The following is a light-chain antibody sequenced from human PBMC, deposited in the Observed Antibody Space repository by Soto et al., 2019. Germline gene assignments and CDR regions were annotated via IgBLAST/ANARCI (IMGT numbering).Light chain of an antibody. V-gene: IGLV1-40*01. J-gene: IGLJ3*02. CDR1: SSNIGAGYD. CDR3: QSYVSSLSSWV. Sequence: QPVLTQPPSVSGAPGQRVTISCTGSSSNIGAGYDVHWYQPLPGTAPKLLIYGNSNRPSGVPDRFYGSKSVTSASLAITGVPAEDDADYYCQSYVSSLSSWVFDGGTKLTDL. CDR2: GNS.